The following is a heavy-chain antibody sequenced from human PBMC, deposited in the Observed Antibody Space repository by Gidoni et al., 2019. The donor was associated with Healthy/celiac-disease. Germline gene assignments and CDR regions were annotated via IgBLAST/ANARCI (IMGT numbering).Heavy chain of an antibody. CDR2: IYYSGST. CDR3: ARGGGDSPDAFHI. J-gene: IGHJ3*02. Sequence: QVQLQESGPGLVKPSEPLSLTCTVSGGSISSYYWNWIRQPPGKGLEWIGYIYYSGSTNYNPSLKSRVTISVDTSKNQFSLKLSSVTAADTAVYYCARGGGDSPDAFHIWGQGTMVTVSS. V-gene: IGHV4-59*01. D-gene: IGHD3-16*01. CDR1: GGSISSYY.